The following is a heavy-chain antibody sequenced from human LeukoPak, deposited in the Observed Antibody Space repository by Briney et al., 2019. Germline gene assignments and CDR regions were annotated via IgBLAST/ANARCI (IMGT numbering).Heavy chain of an antibody. Sequence: GGSLRLSCAASGFTFSSYSMNWVRQAPGKGLEWVSYISSSSSTKYYADSVKGRFTVSRDNAENSVYLQLNSLGAEDTAVYYCARTWNSGGWCVTFDYWGQGTLVTVSS. J-gene: IGHJ4*02. D-gene: IGHD6-19*01. CDR2: ISSSSSTK. CDR1: GFTFSSYS. CDR3: ARTWNSGGWCVTFDY. V-gene: IGHV3-48*04.